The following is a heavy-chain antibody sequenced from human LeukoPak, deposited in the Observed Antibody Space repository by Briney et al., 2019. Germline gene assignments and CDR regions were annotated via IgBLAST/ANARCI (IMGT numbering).Heavy chain of an antibody. Sequence: GGSLRLSCAASGFTFSSYGMHWVRQAPGKGLEWVAVIATDGRDKKYADSVKGRFTISRDNSKSTLYLEMNSLRPEDTAVYHCAKDSKVAAAGYFFDYWGQGTLVTVSS. CDR2: IATDGRDK. CDR1: GFTFSSYG. D-gene: IGHD6-13*01. V-gene: IGHV3-30*18. CDR3: AKDSKVAAAGYFFDY. J-gene: IGHJ4*02.